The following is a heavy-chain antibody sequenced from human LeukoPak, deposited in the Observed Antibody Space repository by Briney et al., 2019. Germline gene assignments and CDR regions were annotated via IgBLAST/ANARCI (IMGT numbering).Heavy chain of an antibody. CDR1: GGSISGSTYY. CDR3: ASRTYRV. Sequence: PSETLSLTCTVSGGSISGSTYYWGWIRQPPGKGLEWIGSIYYSGATYYNPSLKSRVTVSVDTSKNQFSLKLRSVTAADTAVYYCASRTYRVWRQGTLVTVSS. V-gene: IGHV4-39*01. CDR2: IYYSGAT. J-gene: IGHJ4*02. D-gene: IGHD1-26*01.